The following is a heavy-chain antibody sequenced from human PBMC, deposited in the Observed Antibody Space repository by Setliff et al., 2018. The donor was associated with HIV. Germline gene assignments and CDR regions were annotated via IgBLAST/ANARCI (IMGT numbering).Heavy chain of an antibody. J-gene: IGHJ4*02. V-gene: IGHV1-69*10. Sequence: SVKVSCKASGGTFSSCAISWVRQAPGQGLEWMGGIIPILGIANYAQKFQGRVTITADKSTSTAYMELSSLRSEDTAVYYCARVVDSSGSLGFDYWGQGTLVTVSS. CDR2: IIPILGIA. CDR3: ARVVDSSGSLGFDY. CDR1: GGTFSSCA. D-gene: IGHD3-22*01.